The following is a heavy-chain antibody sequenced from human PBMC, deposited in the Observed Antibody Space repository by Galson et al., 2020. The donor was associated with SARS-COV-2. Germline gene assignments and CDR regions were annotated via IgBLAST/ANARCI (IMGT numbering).Heavy chain of an antibody. CDR3: ARGVGFSGYFDS. CDR1: GDSVSSNSAA. J-gene: IGHJ4*02. Sequence: QTLSLTCAISGDSVSSNSAAWNWIRQSPSRGLEWLGRTYYRSKWYNDYAVSVKSRLTINPDTSKNQFSLQLNSVTPEDTAVYVCARGVGFSGYFDSWGQGTPVTVSS. D-gene: IGHD1-26*01. CDR2: TYYRSKWYN. V-gene: IGHV6-1*01.